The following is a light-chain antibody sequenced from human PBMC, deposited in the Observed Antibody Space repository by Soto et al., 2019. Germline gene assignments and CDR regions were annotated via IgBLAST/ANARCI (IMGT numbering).Light chain of an antibody. Sequence: EIVMTQSPGTLSLSPGERATLSCRSSQSVSSSHLAWYQQKPGQAPRLLXYGASTRATGIPDRFSGSGSGTDFTLTISRLEPEDFAVYYCQQYGTSPTWTFGQGTKVDIK. V-gene: IGKV3-20*01. CDR3: QQYGTSPTWT. CDR2: GAS. CDR1: QSVSSSH. J-gene: IGKJ1*01.